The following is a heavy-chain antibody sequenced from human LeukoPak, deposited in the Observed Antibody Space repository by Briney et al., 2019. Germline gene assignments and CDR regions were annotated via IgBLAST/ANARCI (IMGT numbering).Heavy chain of an antibody. J-gene: IGHJ4*02. CDR2: INHSGST. CDR1: GGSFSGYY. CDR3: ARGGSRRWLQQGFDY. Sequence: SETLSLTCAVYGGSFSGYYWSWIRQLPGKGLEWIGEINHSGSTNYNPSLKSRVTISVDTSKNQFSLKLSSVTAADTAVYYCARGGSRRWLQQGFDYWGQGTLVTVSS. D-gene: IGHD5-24*01. V-gene: IGHV4-34*01.